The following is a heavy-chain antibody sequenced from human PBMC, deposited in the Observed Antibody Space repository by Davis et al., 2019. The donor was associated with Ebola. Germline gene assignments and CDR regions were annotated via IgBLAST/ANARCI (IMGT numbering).Heavy chain of an antibody. D-gene: IGHD2-15*01. CDR3: ARGELGYCSGGSCYWFDP. J-gene: IGHJ5*02. V-gene: IGHV4-61*01. CDR2: MYYSGST. Sequence: MPSETLSLTCTVSGGSVSSGSYYWSWIRQPPGKGLEWIGYMYYSGSTNYNPSLKSRVTISVDTSKNQFSLKLSSVTAADTAVYYCARGELGYCSGGSCYWFDPWGQGTLVTVSS. CDR1: GGSVSSGSYY.